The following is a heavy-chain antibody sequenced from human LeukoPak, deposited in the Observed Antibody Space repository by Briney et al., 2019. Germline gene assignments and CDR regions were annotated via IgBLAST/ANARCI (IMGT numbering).Heavy chain of an antibody. CDR3: APGEYGSGTYYRGFDY. D-gene: IGHD3-10*01. CDR2: IKPNRGGT. Sequence: GASVTVSCMAFGYTLIGYYIHWVGEAPGHGSEWMGLIKPNRGGTNYAQSFQDRIYMTRDTSISTAYMELNSLRSDDTAVYYRAPGEYGSGTYYRGFDYWGQGTLVTVSS. J-gene: IGHJ4*02. V-gene: IGHV1-2*02. CDR1: GYTLIGYY.